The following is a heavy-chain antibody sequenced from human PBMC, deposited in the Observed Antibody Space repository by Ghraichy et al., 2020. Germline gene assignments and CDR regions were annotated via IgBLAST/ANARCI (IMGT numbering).Heavy chain of an antibody. Sequence: ASVKVSCKASGHTFTSIGISWVRQAPGQGLEWMGWISAYNGNTNYAQNLQGRVTMTTDTSTSTAYMELRSLRSDDTAVYYCARDLPHFDDFWSGYYDPFYFDYWGQGTLVTVSS. V-gene: IGHV1-18*01. CDR2: ISAYNGNT. CDR3: ARDLPHFDDFWSGYYDPFYFDY. D-gene: IGHD3-3*01. J-gene: IGHJ4*02. CDR1: GHTFTSIG.